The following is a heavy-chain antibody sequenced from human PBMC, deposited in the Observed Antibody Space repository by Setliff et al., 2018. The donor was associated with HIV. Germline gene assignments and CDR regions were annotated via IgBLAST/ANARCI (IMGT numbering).Heavy chain of an antibody. CDR2: IVLMSNTA. CDR3: TTVTKNHWYAMDV. J-gene: IGHJ6*02. V-gene: IGHV1-69*05. D-gene: IGHD4-17*01. Sequence: ASVKVSCKASGDTFTSYAISWVRQAPGQGLEWMGGIVLMSNTADYAAPVKGRFTISRDDSKSTVYLQMNSLKTEDTAVYYCTTVTKNHWYAMDVWGQGTTVTVSS. CDR1: GDTFTSYA.